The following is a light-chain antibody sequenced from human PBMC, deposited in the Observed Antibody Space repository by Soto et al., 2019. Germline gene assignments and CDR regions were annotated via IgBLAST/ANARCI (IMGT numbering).Light chain of an antibody. Sequence: VWTESAGTLSLSPGECSSRSGRASSTVDSIYLAWYQQKQGQDNRIIIYGEYTRATGIKDRFSGSGSGTEFTLTINSLQSEEFAVYYCQTSNYWPWTFGQGTQLDIK. CDR3: QTSNYWPWT. V-gene: IGKV3-15*01. CDR1: STVDSIY. CDR2: GEY. J-gene: IGKJ1*01.